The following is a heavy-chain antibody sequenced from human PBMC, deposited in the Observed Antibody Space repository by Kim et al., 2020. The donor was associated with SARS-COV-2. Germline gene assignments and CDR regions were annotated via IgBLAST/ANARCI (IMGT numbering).Heavy chain of an antibody. CDR1: GFTFTNYF. Sequence: ASVKVSCKASGFTFTNYFIHWVRQAPGQRLEWMGWINAGNGNTKYSQKFQGRVTITRDSSASAAYMELSSLRSEDTAIYYCGRGEIGHCSSTTCADAFDIGGQGTMFTVSS. CDR2: INAGNGNT. D-gene: IGHD2-2*01. V-gene: IGHV1-3*01. J-gene: IGHJ3*02. CDR3: GRGEIGHCSSTTCADAFDI.